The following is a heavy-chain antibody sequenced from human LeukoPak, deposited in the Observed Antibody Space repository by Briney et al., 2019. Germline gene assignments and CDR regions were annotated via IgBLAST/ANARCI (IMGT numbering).Heavy chain of an antibody. CDR3: ARAPYYDSSGYYFYYYYYMDV. CDR1: GYAFTSYD. CDR2: INPNSGGT. V-gene: IGHV1-2*02. Sequence: ASVKVSCKASGYAFTSYDINWVRQAPGQGLEWMGWINPNSGGTNYAQKFQGRVTMTRDTSISTAYMELSRLRSDDTAVYYCARAPYYDSSGYYFYYYYYMDVWGKGTTVTISS. D-gene: IGHD3-22*01. J-gene: IGHJ6*03.